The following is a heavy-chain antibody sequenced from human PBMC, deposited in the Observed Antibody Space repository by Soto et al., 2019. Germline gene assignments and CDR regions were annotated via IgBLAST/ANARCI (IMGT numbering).Heavy chain of an antibody. D-gene: IGHD6-19*01. Sequence: GGSLRLSCAASGFTFSSYGMHWVRQAPGKGLEWVAVISYDGSNKYYADSVKGRFTISRDNSKNTLYLQMNSLRAEDTAVYYCARAQWRTQYYMTLHSILHWGQGTLVTVYS. CDR3: ARAQWRTQYYMTLHSILH. CDR1: GFTFSSYG. J-gene: IGHJ1*01. CDR2: ISYDGSNK. V-gene: IGHV3-30*03.